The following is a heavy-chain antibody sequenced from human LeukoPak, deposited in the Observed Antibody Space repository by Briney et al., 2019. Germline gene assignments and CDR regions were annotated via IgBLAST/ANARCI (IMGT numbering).Heavy chain of an antibody. CDR1: GGSITTGSFY. Sequence: PSETLSLTCTVSGGSITTGSFYWTWIRQPAGGALEWIGRIYSSGSTNYNPSLKSRVTISVDTSKNQFSLNLSSVTAADTAVYYCTRDRVSSGWYGLQDYWGQGILVTVSS. CDR2: IYSSGST. D-gene: IGHD6-19*01. J-gene: IGHJ4*02. V-gene: IGHV4-61*02. CDR3: TRDRVSSGWYGLQDY.